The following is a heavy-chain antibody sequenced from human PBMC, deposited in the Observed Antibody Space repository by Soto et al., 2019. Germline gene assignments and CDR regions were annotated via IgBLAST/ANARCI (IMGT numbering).Heavy chain of an antibody. CDR2: IYPGDSDT. J-gene: IGHJ3*02. V-gene: IGHV5-51*01. Sequence: PGESLKISCKGSGYSFTGYWIGWVRQMPGKGLEWMGIIYPGDSDTRYSPSFQGQVTISADKSISTAYLQWSSLKASDTAMYYCARFRYCSSTSCYRRAFDIWGQGTMVTVSS. CDR1: GYSFTGYW. CDR3: ARFRYCSSTSCYRRAFDI. D-gene: IGHD2-2*01.